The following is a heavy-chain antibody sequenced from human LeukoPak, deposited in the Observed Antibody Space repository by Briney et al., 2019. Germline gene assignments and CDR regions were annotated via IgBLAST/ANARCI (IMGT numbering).Heavy chain of an antibody. Sequence: SQTLSLTCAVSGGSISSGGYSWSWIRQPPGKGLEWIGYIYHSGSTYYNPSLKSRVTISVDRSKNQFSLKLSSVTAADTAVYYCARENYYDSSGPWCFDLWGRGTLVTVSS. CDR3: ARENYYDSSGPWCFDL. CDR1: GGSISSGGYS. D-gene: IGHD3-22*01. V-gene: IGHV4-30-2*01. J-gene: IGHJ2*01. CDR2: IYHSGST.